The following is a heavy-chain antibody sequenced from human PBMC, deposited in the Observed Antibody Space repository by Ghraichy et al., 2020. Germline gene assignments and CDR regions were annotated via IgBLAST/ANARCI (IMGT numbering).Heavy chain of an antibody. CDR3: AREGKYYLDN. V-gene: IGHV3-66*01. J-gene: IGHJ4*02. CDR1: GFTVSSNH. Sequence: ETLSLTCAASGFTVSSNHMNWVRQAPGKGLEWVSVIYSDGTTFYRDSVKARYTISRDTSTNTLYLQMNSLRAEDTAVYYCAREGKYYLDNWGQGTLVTVSS. CDR2: IYSDGTT. D-gene: IGHD3-10*01.